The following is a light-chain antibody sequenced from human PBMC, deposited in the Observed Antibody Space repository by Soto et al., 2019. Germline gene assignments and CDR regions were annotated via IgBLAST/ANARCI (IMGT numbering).Light chain of an antibody. CDR2: AAA. CDR1: QGIGND. CDR3: LQDHNYPLT. V-gene: IGKV1-6*02. J-gene: IGKJ4*01. Sequence: AIPMSQSPSSLSASVGDRVTITCRASQGIGNDVGWFQQKPGKAPKLLIYAAATLQSGVPSRFSGSRSGTDFTLTISSLQPEDFAPYYCLQDHNYPLTFGGGTKVEIK.